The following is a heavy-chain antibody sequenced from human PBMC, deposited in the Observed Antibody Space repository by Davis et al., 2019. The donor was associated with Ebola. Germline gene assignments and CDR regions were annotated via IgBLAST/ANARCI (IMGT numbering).Heavy chain of an antibody. J-gene: IGHJ4*02. Sequence: GESLKISCAASGFSFSSYSMNWVRQAPGKGLEWVANIKQDGSEKYYVDSVKGRFTISRDNAKNSLYLQMNSLRAEDTAVYYCARALGGNSDYWGQGTLVTVSS. CDR2: IKQDGSEK. CDR3: ARALGGNSDY. V-gene: IGHV3-7*03. D-gene: IGHD4-23*01. CDR1: GFSFSSYS.